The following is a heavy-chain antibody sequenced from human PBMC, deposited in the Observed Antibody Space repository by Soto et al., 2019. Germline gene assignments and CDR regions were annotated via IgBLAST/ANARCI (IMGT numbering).Heavy chain of an antibody. CDR1: VWAFSSYA. Sequence: YSVKVPCKACVWAFSSYAISWVGQAAGQGREWVGGIIPIFGTANYAQKFQGRVTITADESTNTAYMELSSLRSEDTAVYYCAGSSTWNSGDYNFEYWGQGTLVPVSS. CDR2: IIPIFGTA. J-gene: IGHJ4*02. CDR3: AGSSTWNSGDYNFEY. V-gene: IGHV1-69*13. D-gene: IGHD4-17*01.